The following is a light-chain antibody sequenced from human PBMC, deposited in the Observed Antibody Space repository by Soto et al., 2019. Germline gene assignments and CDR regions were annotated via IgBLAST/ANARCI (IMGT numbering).Light chain of an antibody. Sequence: QSVLTQPPSLSGTPGQRVTISCSGSNSNIGRYSVNWYQHFPGTAPKILIYSDDERPSGLPDRFSGSKSGTSASLAISGLQSEDEAEYYCAAWDDNLNGPLFGGGTKLTVL. J-gene: IGLJ3*02. CDR2: SDD. V-gene: IGLV1-44*01. CDR1: NSNIGRYS. CDR3: AAWDDNLNGPL.